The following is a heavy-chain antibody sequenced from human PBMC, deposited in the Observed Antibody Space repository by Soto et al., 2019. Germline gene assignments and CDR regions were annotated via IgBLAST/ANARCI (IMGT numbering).Heavy chain of an antibody. CDR1: GFTVSNTY. CDR3: ARALPVAKGGFDP. CDR2: IYTAGGT. J-gene: IGHJ5*02. D-gene: IGHD2-2*01. Sequence: GVSLRLSCAASGFTVSNTYMTWVRQPPGEGLECVSVIYTAGGTNYADSVKGRFIIPRDNSKNTLYLQMNSLRAEDTAVYYCARALPVAKGGFDPWGQGTLVTVSS. V-gene: IGHV3-53*01.